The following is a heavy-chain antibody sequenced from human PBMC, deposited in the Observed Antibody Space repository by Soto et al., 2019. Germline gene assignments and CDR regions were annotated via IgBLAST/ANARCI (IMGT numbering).Heavy chain of an antibody. CDR2: VYYTGST. CDR1: GCSISGSY. J-gene: IGHJ4*02. CDR3: ARSVAVPGAHIDY. V-gene: IGHV4-59*01. Sequence: XETLSLTCSVSGCSISGSYWSWIRQSPGKGLEWLGYVYYTGSTNYSPSLRSRVSISVDTSKNESSLRLSSVTAADTAVYFCARSVAVPGAHIDYWGQGPQVTVSS. D-gene: IGHD6-19*01.